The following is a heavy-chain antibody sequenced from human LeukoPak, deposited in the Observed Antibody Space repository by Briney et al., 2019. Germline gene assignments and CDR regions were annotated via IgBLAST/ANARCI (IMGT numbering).Heavy chain of an antibody. Sequence: SETLSLTCTVSGYSISSGYYWGWIRQPPGKGLEWIGSIYHSGSTYYNPSLKSRVTISVDTSKNQFSLKLSSVTAADSAVYYCARVGGIAAAVPYYYYYGMDVWGQGTTVTVSS. V-gene: IGHV4-38-2*02. CDR1: GYSISSGYY. CDR2: IYHSGST. J-gene: IGHJ6*02. CDR3: ARVGGIAAAVPYYYYYGMDV. D-gene: IGHD6-13*01.